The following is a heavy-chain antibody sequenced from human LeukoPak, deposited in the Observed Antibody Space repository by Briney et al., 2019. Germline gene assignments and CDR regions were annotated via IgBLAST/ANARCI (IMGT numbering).Heavy chain of an antibody. D-gene: IGHD1/OR15-1a*01. Sequence: GGSLRLSCEDSGFTFADYGLSWVRQAPRKGLEWVAGINWSGDNTFYADSVKGRFTISRDNTKKNLYLKMNNLRGEDTATYYCARDLSSNWNNLAYWGQGTLVTVSS. CDR2: INWSGDNT. CDR1: GFTFADYG. V-gene: IGHV3-20*04. CDR3: ARDLSSNWNNLAY. J-gene: IGHJ4*02.